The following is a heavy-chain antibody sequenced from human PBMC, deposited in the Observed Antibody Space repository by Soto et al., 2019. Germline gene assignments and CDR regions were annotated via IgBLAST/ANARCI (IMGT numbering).Heavy chain of an antibody. CDR3: ASVRRYNYYYYYRDV. Sequence: SETLSLTCTVSGGSISSSSYYWGWIRQPPGKGLEWIGSIYYSGSTYYNPSLKSRVTISVDTSKNQFSLKLSSVTAADTAVYYCASVRRYNYYYYYRDVWGKGTTVTVSS. CDR1: GGSISSSSYY. CDR2: IYYSGST. D-gene: IGHD1-1*01. J-gene: IGHJ6*03. V-gene: IGHV4-39*01.